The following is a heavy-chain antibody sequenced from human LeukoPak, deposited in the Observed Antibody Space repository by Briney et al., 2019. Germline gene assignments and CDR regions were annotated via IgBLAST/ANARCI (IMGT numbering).Heavy chain of an antibody. CDR2: ISAYNGNT. J-gene: IGHJ4*02. D-gene: IGHD3-9*01. Sequence: ASVKVSCKASGYTFTSYGISWVRQAPGQGLEWMGWISAYNGNTNYAQKLQGRVTMTTDTSTSTAYMELRSLRSDDTAVYYCARDLDVLRYFDWLSSFDYWGQGTLVTVSS. CDR3: ARDLDVLRYFDWLSSFDY. V-gene: IGHV1-18*01. CDR1: GYTFTSYG.